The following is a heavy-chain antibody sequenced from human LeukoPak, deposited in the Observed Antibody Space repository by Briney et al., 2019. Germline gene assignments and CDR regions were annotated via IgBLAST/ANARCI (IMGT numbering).Heavy chain of an antibody. J-gene: IGHJ4*02. CDR2: IYSGGST. D-gene: IGHD3-22*01. Sequence: GGSLRLSRAASGFTVSSNYMSWVRQAPGKGLEWVSVIYSGGSTYYADSVKGRFTISRDNSKNTLYLQMNSLRAEDTAVYYCARDRWYYDSSGWPIDYFDYWGQGTLVTVSS. CDR3: ARDRWYYDSSGWPIDYFDY. CDR1: GFTVSSNY. V-gene: IGHV3-53*01.